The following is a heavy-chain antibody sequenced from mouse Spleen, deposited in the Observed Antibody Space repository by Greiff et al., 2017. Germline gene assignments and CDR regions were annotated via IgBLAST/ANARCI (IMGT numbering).Heavy chain of an antibody. CDR3: ARHLDYGSHYYAMDY. D-gene: IGHD1-1*01. Sequence: QVQLKETGPGLVAPSQSLSITCTVSGFSLTSYGVHWVRQPPGKGLEWLVVIWSDGSTNYNSALKSRLSISKDNSKSQVFLKMNSLQTDDTAMYYCARHLDYGSHYYAMDYWGQGTSVTVSS. CDR2: IWSDGST. J-gene: IGHJ4*01. CDR1: GFSLTSYG. V-gene: IGHV2-6-1*01.